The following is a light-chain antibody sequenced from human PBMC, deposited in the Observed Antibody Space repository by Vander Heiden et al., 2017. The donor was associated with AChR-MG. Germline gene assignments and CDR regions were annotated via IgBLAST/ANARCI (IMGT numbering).Light chain of an antibody. Sequence: IVMTQSPDSLAVSLGERATINCKSSQSVLSSSNNKNYLAWYQQKPGQPPKLLISWASTRESGVPDRFSGSGSGTDFTLTISSLQAEDVAVYYCQQYYSTPGWTFGQGTKVEIK. CDR1: QSVLSSSNNKNY. CDR3: QQYYSTPGWT. J-gene: IGKJ1*01. V-gene: IGKV4-1*01. CDR2: WAS.